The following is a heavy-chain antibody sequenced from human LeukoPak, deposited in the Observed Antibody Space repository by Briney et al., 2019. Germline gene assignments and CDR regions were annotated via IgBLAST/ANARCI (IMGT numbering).Heavy chain of an antibody. Sequence: SETLSLTCAVYGGSFSGYYWSWIRQPPGKGLEWIGEINHSGSTNYNPSLKSRVTISVDTSKNQFSLKLSSVTAADTAVYYCARRAAAAKATFDYWGQGTLVTVSS. D-gene: IGHD6-13*01. CDR2: INHSGST. CDR1: GGSFSGYY. CDR3: ARRAAAAKATFDY. V-gene: IGHV4-34*01. J-gene: IGHJ4*02.